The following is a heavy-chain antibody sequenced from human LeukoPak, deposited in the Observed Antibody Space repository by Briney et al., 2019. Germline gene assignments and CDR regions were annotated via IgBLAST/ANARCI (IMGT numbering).Heavy chain of an antibody. CDR1: GFTVSSNY. J-gene: IGHJ4*02. Sequence: PGGSLRLSCAASGFTVSSNYMSWVRQAPGKGLEWVGFIRSKAYGGTTEYAASVKGRFTISRDDSKSIAYLQMNSLKTEDTAVYYCTRQYSGYEPTTDYFDYWGQGTLVTVSS. CDR2: IRSKAYGGTT. V-gene: IGHV3-49*04. D-gene: IGHD5-12*01. CDR3: TRQYSGYEPTTDYFDY.